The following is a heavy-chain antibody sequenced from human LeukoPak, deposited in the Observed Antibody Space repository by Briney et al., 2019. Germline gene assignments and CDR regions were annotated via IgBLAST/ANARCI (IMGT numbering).Heavy chain of an antibody. J-gene: IGHJ4*02. V-gene: IGHV4-39*07. CDR1: GGSISSGDYY. Sequence: SETLSLTCTVSGGSISSGDYYWSWIRQPPGKGLEWIGSIYYSGSTYYNPSLKSRVTISVDTSKNQFSLKLSSVTAADTAVYYCASGSVVGATNFDYWGQGTLVTVSS. CDR3: ASGSVVGATNFDY. D-gene: IGHD1-26*01. CDR2: IYYSGST.